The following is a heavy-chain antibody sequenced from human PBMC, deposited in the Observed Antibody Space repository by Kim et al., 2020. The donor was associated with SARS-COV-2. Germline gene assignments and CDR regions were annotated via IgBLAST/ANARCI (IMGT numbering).Heavy chain of an antibody. CDR1: GGTFSSYA. Sequence: SVKVSCKASGGTFSSYAISWVRQAPGQGLEWMGGIIPIFGTANYAQKFQGRVTITADESTSTAYMELRSLRSEDTAVYYCSSSGSYYKTYDYWGQGTLV. D-gene: IGHD3-10*01. CDR2: IIPIFGTA. V-gene: IGHV1-69*13. J-gene: IGHJ4*02. CDR3: SSSGSYYKTYDY.